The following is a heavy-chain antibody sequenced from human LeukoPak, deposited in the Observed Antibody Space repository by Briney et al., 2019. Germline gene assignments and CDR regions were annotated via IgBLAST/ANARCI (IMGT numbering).Heavy chain of an antibody. D-gene: IGHD3-22*01. J-gene: IGHJ3*02. V-gene: IGHV4-4*07. CDR3: ARGPNRITMMIGDAFDI. CDR1: GGSISSYY. CDR2: IYTSGST. Sequence: SETLSLTCTVSGGSISSYYWSWIRQPAGKGLEWIGRIYTSGSTSYNPSLKSRVTMSVDTSKNQFSLELSSVTAADTAVYYCARGPNRITMMIGDAFDIWGQGTMVTVSS.